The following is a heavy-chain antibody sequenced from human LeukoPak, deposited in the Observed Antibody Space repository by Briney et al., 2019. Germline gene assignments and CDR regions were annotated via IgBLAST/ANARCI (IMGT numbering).Heavy chain of an antibody. CDR1: GASFSGYY. Sequence: PSETLSLTCAVYGASFSGYYWSWIRQPPGKGLECIGEIYDGGTTNYNPSLKSRVSISIDRSKNHFYLILTSVTAADTATYYCARSFYSNYDKWFDPWGQGTLVTVSS. J-gene: IGHJ5*02. CDR2: IYDGGTT. V-gene: IGHV4-34*01. D-gene: IGHD4-11*01. CDR3: ARSFYSNYDKWFDP.